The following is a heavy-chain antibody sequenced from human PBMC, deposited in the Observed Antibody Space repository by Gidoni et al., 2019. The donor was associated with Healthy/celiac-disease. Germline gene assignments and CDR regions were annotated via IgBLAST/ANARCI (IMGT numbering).Heavy chain of an antibody. J-gene: IGHJ4*02. CDR1: GFTFSSYS. CDR2: ISSSSSTI. D-gene: IGHD5-12*01. Sequence: SCAASGFTFSSYSMNWVRQAPGKGLEWVSYISSSSSTIYYADSVKGRFTISRDNAKNSLYLQMNSLRSEDTAVYYCARAGMRWLQFQVWAQDYWGQGTLVTVSS. V-gene: IGHV3-48*01. CDR3: ARAGMRWLQFQVWAQDY.